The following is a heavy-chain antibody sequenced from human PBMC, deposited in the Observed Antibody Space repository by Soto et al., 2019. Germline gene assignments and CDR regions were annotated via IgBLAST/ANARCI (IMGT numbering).Heavy chain of an antibody. J-gene: IGHJ4*02. CDR3: ASPSSGSGNYY. V-gene: IGHV1-3*01. Sequence: QVQLVQSGAEVKKPGASVKVSCKASGYTFTNYVLHWVRQAPGQRLEWMGWINAGNGNTKYSQKIQGRVTITRDTVASTAYMELSSLSAGDTAVYYCASPSSGSGNYYWGQGTLVTVSS. CDR1: GYTFTNYV. CDR2: INAGNGNT. D-gene: IGHD3-10*01.